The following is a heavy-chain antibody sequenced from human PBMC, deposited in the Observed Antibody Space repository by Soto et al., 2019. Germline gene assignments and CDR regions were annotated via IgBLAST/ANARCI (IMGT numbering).Heavy chain of an antibody. V-gene: IGHV4-59*01. Sequence: QVQLQESGPGLVKPSETLSLTCTVSGGSISSYYWSWIRQPPGKGLEWIGYIYYSGSTNYNPSLKSRVTISVDTSKNQFSLKLSPVTAADTAVYYCARVAAAGIVYYWGQGTLVTVSS. CDR1: GGSISSYY. D-gene: IGHD6-13*01. J-gene: IGHJ4*02. CDR3: ARVAAAGIVYY. CDR2: IYYSGST.